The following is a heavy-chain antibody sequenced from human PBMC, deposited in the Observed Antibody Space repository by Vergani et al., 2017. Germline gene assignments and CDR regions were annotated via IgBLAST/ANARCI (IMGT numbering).Heavy chain of an antibody. Sequence: QVQLQESGPGLVKPSETLSLTCAVSGYSISSGYYWGWIRQPPGKGLEWSGSIYHSGSTYYNPSLKSRVTISVDTSKNQFSLKLSSVTAADTAVYYCAREGGYSSGWYTGEDDYWGQGTLVTVSS. D-gene: IGHD6-19*01. V-gene: IGHV4-38-2*02. CDR3: AREGGYSSGWYTGEDDY. CDR2: IYHSGST. CDR1: GYSISSGYY. J-gene: IGHJ4*02.